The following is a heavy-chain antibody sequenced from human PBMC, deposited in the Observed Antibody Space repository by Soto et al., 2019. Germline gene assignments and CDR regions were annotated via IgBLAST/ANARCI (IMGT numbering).Heavy chain of an antibody. CDR2: TYYRSKWYN. J-gene: IGHJ5*02. Sequence: QSQTLSLTCAISGDSVSSNSAAWNWIRQSPSRGLEWLGRTYYRSKWYNDYAVSVKSRITINPDTSKNQFSLQLNSVTPEDTAVYYCAREGGKTFGGVIVGFDPWGQGTLVTVSS. V-gene: IGHV6-1*01. CDR1: GDSVSSNSAA. D-gene: IGHD3-16*02. CDR3: AREGGKTFGGVIVGFDP.